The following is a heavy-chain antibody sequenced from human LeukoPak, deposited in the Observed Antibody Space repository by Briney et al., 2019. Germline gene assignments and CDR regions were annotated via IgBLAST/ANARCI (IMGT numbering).Heavy chain of an antibody. CDR1: GFTFDDYG. J-gene: IGHJ5*02. CDR2: INWNGGST. Sequence: GGSLRLSCAASGFTFDDYGMSWVRQAPGKGLEWVSGINWNGGSTGYADSVKGRFTISRDNAKNSLYLQMNSLRDEDTALYYCARVGMLAVAGTAAWFDPWGQGTLVTVSS. CDR3: ARVGMLAVAGTAAWFDP. D-gene: IGHD6-19*01. V-gene: IGHV3-20*04.